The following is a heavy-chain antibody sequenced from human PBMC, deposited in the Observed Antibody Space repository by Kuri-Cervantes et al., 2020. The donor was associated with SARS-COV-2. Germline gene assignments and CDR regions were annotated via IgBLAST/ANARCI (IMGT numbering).Heavy chain of an antibody. CDR3: ARAELGLGWFFDL. Sequence: SQTLSLTCAVSGGSISSGGYSWSWVRQPPGKGLEWIGEINHSGSTNYNPSLKGRVTISGDTSKNQFSLKLSSVTAADTAVYYCARAELGLGWFFDLWGRGTLVTVSS. D-gene: IGHD6-13*01. CDR2: INHSGST. V-gene: IGHV4-30-2*01. J-gene: IGHJ2*01. CDR1: GGSISSGGYS.